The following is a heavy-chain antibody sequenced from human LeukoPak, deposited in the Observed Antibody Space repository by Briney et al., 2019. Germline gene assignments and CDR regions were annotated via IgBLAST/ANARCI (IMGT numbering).Heavy chain of an antibody. Sequence: PSETLSLTCTVSGGSISSYYWSWIRQPPGKGLEWIGYIYHSGSTNYNPSLKSRVTISVDTSKNQFSLKLSSVTAADTAVYYCARLQPNSGEWAFDIWGQGTMVTVSS. D-gene: IGHD1-1*01. CDR1: GGSISSYY. V-gene: IGHV4-59*08. CDR2: IYHSGST. J-gene: IGHJ3*02. CDR3: ARLQPNSGEWAFDI.